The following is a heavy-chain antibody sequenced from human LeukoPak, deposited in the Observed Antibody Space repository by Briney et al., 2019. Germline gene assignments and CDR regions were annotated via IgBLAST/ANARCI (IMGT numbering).Heavy chain of an antibody. J-gene: IGHJ4*02. CDR2: IYYSGST. V-gene: IGHV4-38-2*02. Sequence: SETLSLTCTVSGYSISSGYYWGWIRQPPGKGLEWIGSIYYSGSTYKNPSLRSRVTISLDTANNQFSLKLSSVTAADTAVYYCAGTSKWLAFDYWGQGTLVTVSS. CDR1: GYSISSGYY. D-gene: IGHD6-19*01. CDR3: AGTSKWLAFDY.